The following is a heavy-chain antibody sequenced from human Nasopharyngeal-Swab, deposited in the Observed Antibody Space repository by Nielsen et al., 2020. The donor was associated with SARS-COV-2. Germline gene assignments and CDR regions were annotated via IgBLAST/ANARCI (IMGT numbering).Heavy chain of an antibody. D-gene: IGHD2-21*02. CDR2: VRSKSNNYAT. J-gene: IGHJ4*02. CDR3: TRCGGGCYSGRDY. Sequence: GRSLRLSCAASGFTFSDSAIHWVRQASGKGLEWVGRVRSKSNNYATAYAASVKGRFIIFRDDPTNTAYLQMNSLKTEDTAVYYCTRCGGGCYSGRDYWGQGTLVTVSS. V-gene: IGHV3-73*01. CDR1: GFTFSDSA.